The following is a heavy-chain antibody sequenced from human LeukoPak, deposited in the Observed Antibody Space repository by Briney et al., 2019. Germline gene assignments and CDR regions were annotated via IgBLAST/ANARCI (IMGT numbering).Heavy chain of an antibody. Sequence: SETLSLTCTVSGDALSTYYWNWIRQTPGKGLAWVGHIANGRTDYNPSLKSRAIISVYTSKNQISLRLTSVTAADTAVYYCARDKAHSYGYYFDPWGQGTQVLVSS. CDR3: ARDKAHSYGYYFDP. J-gene: IGHJ4*02. V-gene: IGHV4-4*08. D-gene: IGHD3-10*01. CDR2: IANGRT. CDR1: GDALSTYY.